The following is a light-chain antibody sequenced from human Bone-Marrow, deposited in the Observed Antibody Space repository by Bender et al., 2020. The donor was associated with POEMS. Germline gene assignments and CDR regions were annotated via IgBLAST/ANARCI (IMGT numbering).Light chain of an antibody. CDR2: GYN. CDR1: SSDVGSYSL. V-gene: IGLV2-14*02. Sequence: QSALTQPASVSGSPGQSITISCTGTSSDVGSYSLVSWYQQHPGTAPKLLIYGYNNRPSGVPDRFSGSKSGTSASLAITGLQAEDEGDYYCQSYDNSLGGWVFGGGTKLTVL. CDR3: QSYDNSLGGWV. J-gene: IGLJ3*02.